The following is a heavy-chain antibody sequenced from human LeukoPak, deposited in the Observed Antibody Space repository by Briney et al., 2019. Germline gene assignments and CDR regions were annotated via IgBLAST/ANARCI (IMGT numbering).Heavy chain of an antibody. V-gene: IGHV3-74*01. Sequence: GGSLRLSCAASGFTFSSYWMHWVRHAPGKGLVWVSRINSDGSSTSYADSVKGRFTISRDKAKNTLYLQMNSLRAEDTAVYYCARDEYQLLYFDYWGQGTLVTVSS. CDR3: ARDEYQLLYFDY. CDR2: INSDGSST. CDR1: GFTFSSYW. D-gene: IGHD2-2*01. J-gene: IGHJ4*02.